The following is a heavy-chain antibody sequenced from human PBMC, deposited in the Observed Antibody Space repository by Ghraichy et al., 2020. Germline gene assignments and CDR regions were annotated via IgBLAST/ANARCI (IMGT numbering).Heavy chain of an antibody. Sequence: SQTLSLTCTVSGGSISSYYWSWIRQPPGKGLEWIGYIYYSGSTNYNPSLKSRVTISVDTSKNQFSLKLSSVTAADTAVYYCASGTYYYDSSGKGEKAFDIWGQGTMVTVSS. D-gene: IGHD3-22*01. CDR3: ASGTYYYDSSGKGEKAFDI. CDR1: GGSISSYY. V-gene: IGHV4-59*01. J-gene: IGHJ3*02. CDR2: IYYSGST.